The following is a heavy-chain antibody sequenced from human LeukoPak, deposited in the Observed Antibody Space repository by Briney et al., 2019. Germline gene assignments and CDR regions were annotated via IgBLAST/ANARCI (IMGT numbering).Heavy chain of an antibody. Sequence: GGSLRLSCAASGFTVSSNYMSWVRQAPGKELEWVSVIYSGGSTYYADSVKGRFTISRDNSKNTLYLQMNSLRAEDTAVYYCARDQIVVVTATHYYYYGMDVWGQGTTVTVSS. J-gene: IGHJ6*02. CDR1: GFTVSSNY. CDR2: IYSGGST. D-gene: IGHD2-21*02. V-gene: IGHV3-66*01. CDR3: ARDQIVVVTATHYYYYGMDV.